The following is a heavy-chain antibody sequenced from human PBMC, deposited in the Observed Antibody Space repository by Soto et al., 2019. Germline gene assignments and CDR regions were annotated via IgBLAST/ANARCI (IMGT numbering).Heavy chain of an antibody. CDR2: IYYSGST. V-gene: IGHV4-59*08. CDR1: GGSISSYY. CDR3: ASQGIAVAGTRNWFDP. J-gene: IGHJ5*02. D-gene: IGHD6-19*01. Sequence: SETLSLTCTVSGGSISSYYWSWIRQPPGKGLEWIGYIYYSGSTNYNPSLKSRVTISVDTSKNQFSLKLSSVTAADTAVYYCASQGIAVAGTRNWFDPWGQGTLVTVSS.